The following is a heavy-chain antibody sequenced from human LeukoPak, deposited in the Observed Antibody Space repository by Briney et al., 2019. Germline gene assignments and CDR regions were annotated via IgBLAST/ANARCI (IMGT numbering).Heavy chain of an antibody. Sequence: SGTLSFTCAVSGGSISSSNWWSWVRQPPGKGLEWIGEIYHSGSTNYNPSLKSRVTISVDKSKNQFSLKLSSVTAADTAVYYCARDLRSSGWYGVSYWGQGTLVTVSS. J-gene: IGHJ4*02. V-gene: IGHV4-4*02. CDR3: ARDLRSSGWYGVSY. D-gene: IGHD6-19*01. CDR2: IYHSGST. CDR1: GGSISSSNW.